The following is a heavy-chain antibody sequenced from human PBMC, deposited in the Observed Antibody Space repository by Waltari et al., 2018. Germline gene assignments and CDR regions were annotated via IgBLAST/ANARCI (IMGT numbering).Heavy chain of an antibody. Sequence: QVQLQQWGAGLLKPSETLSLNCAVYGGSFSVYYWGGIRRPPGKGLEWIGEINHSGSTNYNPSLKSRVTISVDTSKNQFSLKLSSVTAADTAVYYCARRRGPEVPAAFDPWGQGTLVTVSS. CDR3: ARRRGPEVPAAFDP. CDR2: INHSGST. V-gene: IGHV4-34*01. CDR1: GGSFSVYY. D-gene: IGHD2-2*01. J-gene: IGHJ5*02.